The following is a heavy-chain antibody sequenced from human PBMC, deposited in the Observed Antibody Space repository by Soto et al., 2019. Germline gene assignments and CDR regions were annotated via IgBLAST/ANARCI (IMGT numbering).Heavy chain of an antibody. CDR2: IWDDGSHV. Sequence: PGGSLRLSCAASGFTFSQCAMHWVRQAPGKGLEWVAMIWDDGSHVYYGDSVKGRITISRDNSKNTVSLEMNSLRLDDTAVYYCVRHYWGSGWAFDYWGQGTLVTVSS. V-gene: IGHV3-33*01. J-gene: IGHJ4*02. CDR1: GFTFSQCA. CDR3: VRHYWGSGWAFDY. D-gene: IGHD6-25*01.